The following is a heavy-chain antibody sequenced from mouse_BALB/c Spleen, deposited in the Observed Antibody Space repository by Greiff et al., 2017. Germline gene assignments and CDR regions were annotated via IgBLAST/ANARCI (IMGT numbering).Heavy chain of an antibody. Sequence: EVKLVESGGDLVKPGGSLKLSCAASGFTFSSYGMSWVRQTPDKRLEWVATISSGGSYTYYPDSVKGRFTISRDNAKNTLYLQMSSLKSEDTAMYYCARLRLRGYFDYWGQGTTLTVSS. CDR2: ISSGGSYT. J-gene: IGHJ2*01. D-gene: IGHD2-4*01. V-gene: IGHV5-6*02. CDR1: GFTFSSYG. CDR3: ARLRLRGYFDY.